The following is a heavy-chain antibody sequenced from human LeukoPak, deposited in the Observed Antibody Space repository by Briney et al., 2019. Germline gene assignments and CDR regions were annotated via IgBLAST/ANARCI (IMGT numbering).Heavy chain of an antibody. D-gene: IGHD6-6*01. CDR1: GFTXSSXS. CDR3: ARITAIAARPATIGPYYYGMDV. CDR2: ISSSSSYI. V-gene: IGHV3-21*01. J-gene: IGHJ6*02. Sequence: SLRLSCAASGFTXSSXSMNWVRQAPGKGLEWVSSISSSSSYIYYADSVKGGFTISRDKAKKSLYLQMNSLRAEDTAVYYCARITAIAARPATIGPYYYGMDVWGQGTTVTVSS.